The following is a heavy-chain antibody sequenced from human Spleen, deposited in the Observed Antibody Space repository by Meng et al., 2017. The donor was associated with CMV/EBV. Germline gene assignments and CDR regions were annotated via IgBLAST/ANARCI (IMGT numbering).Heavy chain of an antibody. J-gene: IGHJ4*02. D-gene: IGHD3-3*01. CDR1: GFTFSSYS. V-gene: IGHV3-21*01. CDR2: ISSSSSYI. CDR3: ARVLRFLEWLFDY. Sequence: EVQLVXSXXXXXKPXGXXXLSXSASGFTFSSYSMNWVRQAPGKGLEWVSSISSSSSYIYYADSVKGRFTISRDNAKNSLYLQMNSLRAEDTAVYYCARVLRFLEWLFDYWGQGTLVTVSS.